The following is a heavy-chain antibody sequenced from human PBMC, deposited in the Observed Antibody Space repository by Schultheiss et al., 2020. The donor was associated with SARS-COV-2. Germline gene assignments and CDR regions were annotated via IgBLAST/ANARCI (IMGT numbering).Heavy chain of an antibody. V-gene: IGHV3-64*04. D-gene: IGHD5-24*01. CDR1: GFTFSSYA. J-gene: IGHJ6*02. Sequence: GGSLRLSCSASGFTFSSYAMHWVRQAPGKGLEYVSAISSNGGSTYYADSVKGRFTISRDNAKNSLYLQMNSLRAEDTAVYYCAGSMATITVVYYYGMDVWGQGTTVTVS. CDR3: AGSMATITVVYYYGMDV. CDR2: ISSNGGST.